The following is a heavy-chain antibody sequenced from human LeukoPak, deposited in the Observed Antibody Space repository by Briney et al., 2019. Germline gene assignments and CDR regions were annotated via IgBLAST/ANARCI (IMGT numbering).Heavy chain of an antibody. V-gene: IGHV3-23*01. CDR1: GFTFSSYG. CDR2: ISGSGGST. CDR3: AKAGGESMYYFDY. J-gene: IGHJ4*02. Sequence: GGSLRLSCAASGFTFSSYGMSWVRQAPGKGLEWVSAISGSGGSTYYADSVKGRFTISRDNSKSTLYLQMNSLRAEDTAVYYCAKAGGESMYYFDYWGQGTLVTVSS. D-gene: IGHD3-16*01.